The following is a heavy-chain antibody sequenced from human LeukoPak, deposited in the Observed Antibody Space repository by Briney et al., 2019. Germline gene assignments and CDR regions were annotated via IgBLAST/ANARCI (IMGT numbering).Heavy chain of an antibody. V-gene: IGHV3-30*03. CDR2: ISHDGNNE. J-gene: IGHJ4*02. CDR3: ARDYYDGNGYYANYN. Sequence: PGRSLRLSCAASGFTFSAYGIHWVRQAPGKGLEWVAVISHDGNNEYYADSVKGRFTIFRDNAKNMLYLQMNSLRAEDTAVYYCARDYYDGNGYYANYNWGQGTLVTVSS. D-gene: IGHD3-22*01. CDR1: GFTFSAYG.